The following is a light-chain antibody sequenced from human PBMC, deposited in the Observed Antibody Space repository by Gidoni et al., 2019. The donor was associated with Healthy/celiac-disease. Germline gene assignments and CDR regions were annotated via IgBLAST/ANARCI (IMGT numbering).Light chain of an antibody. Sequence: EIVLTQFPATLSLSPGERATLSCRASQRVSSYLAWYQQKPGQAPRLLIYDASNRATGIPARFSGSGSGTDFTLTISSLVPEDFAVYYCQQRSNWPPWTFGQGTKVEIK. CDR2: DAS. CDR1: QRVSSY. V-gene: IGKV3-11*01. J-gene: IGKJ1*01. CDR3: QQRSNWPPWT.